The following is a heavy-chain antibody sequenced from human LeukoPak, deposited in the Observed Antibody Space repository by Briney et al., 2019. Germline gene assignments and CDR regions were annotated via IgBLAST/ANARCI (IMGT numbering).Heavy chain of an antibody. CDR3: ARGIAAAGGPREDYYYYYMDV. D-gene: IGHD6-13*01. V-gene: IGHV4-59*01. CDR2: IYYSGST. J-gene: IGHJ6*03. Sequence: SETLSLTCTVSGGSISSYYWSWIRQPPGKGLEWIGYIYYSGSTNYNPSLKSRVTISVDTSKNQFSLKLSSVTAADTAVYYCARGIAAAGGPREDYYYYYMDVWGKGTTVTVSS. CDR1: GGSISSYY.